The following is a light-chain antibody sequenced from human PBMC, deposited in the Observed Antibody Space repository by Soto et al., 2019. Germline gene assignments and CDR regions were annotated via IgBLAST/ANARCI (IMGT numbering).Light chain of an antibody. V-gene: IGKV1-5*03. CDR1: QSITSR. J-gene: IGKJ1*01. CDR2: KPS. Sequence: DIQMTHSPSTLSAPVGHRLTMTYPATQSITSRLALYQPTPGKATNLLIYKPSSLDVSVPSRFSGSGAGTEFSLTIISLQPDDFATSYCQQYNSNSWTCGQGTKGDIK. CDR3: QQYNSNSWT.